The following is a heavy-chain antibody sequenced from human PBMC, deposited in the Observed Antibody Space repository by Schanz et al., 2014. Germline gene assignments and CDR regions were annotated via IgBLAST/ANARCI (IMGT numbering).Heavy chain of an antibody. CDR3: AKIWEAHHLTGRPGWSDGMDV. Sequence: VHLVESGGGVVQPGRSLRLSCAASGFTFSSYAMSWVRQAPGKGLEWVSLISGRGDSTHYADSVKGRFTISRDNSRKTLSLRMNSLRAEDTAIYYCAKIWEAHHLTGRPGWSDGMDVWGQGTTV. D-gene: IGHD3-3*01. V-gene: IGHV3-23*04. J-gene: IGHJ6*02. CDR2: ISGRGDST. CDR1: GFTFSSYA.